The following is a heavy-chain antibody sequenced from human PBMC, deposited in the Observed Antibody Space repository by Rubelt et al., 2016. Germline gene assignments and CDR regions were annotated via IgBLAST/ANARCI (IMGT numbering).Heavy chain of an antibody. CDR1: GGSFSHYY. J-gene: IGHJ4*02. V-gene: IGHV4-34*02. CDR2: INHSGTT. D-gene: IGHD3-10*01. CDR3: ARDNYYGWRYFDY. Sequence: QVQLQQWGTGLLKPSETLSLTCAVYGGSFSHYYWSWIRQPPGKGLEWIAEINHSGTTNYNPSLKSRVTMSVDTSKNHLSLKLSSVTAGDTAVYYCARDNYYGWRYFDYWGQGTLVTVSS.